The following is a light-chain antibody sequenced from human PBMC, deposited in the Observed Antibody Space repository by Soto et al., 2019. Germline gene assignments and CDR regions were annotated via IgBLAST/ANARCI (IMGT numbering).Light chain of an antibody. CDR1: SSDVGGYNY. J-gene: IGLJ1*01. CDR2: EVS. Sequence: QSALTQPPSASGSPGQSVAISCTGTSSDVGGYNYVSWYQQHPGKAPKLMIYEVSKRPSGVPDRFSGSKSGNTASLTVSRLQAEDEADYYCSSYVGSNNFYVFGTGTKATVL. CDR3: SSYVGSNNFYV. V-gene: IGLV2-8*01.